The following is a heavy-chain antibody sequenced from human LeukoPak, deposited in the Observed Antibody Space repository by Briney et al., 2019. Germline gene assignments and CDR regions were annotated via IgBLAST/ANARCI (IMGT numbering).Heavy chain of an antibody. CDR3: ARDPPDYYDSPHAFDI. CDR1: GFTFSSYA. V-gene: IGHV3-30*14. CDR2: ISYDGSNK. J-gene: IGHJ3*02. D-gene: IGHD3-22*01. Sequence: GGSLRLSCAASGFTFSSYAMHWVRQAPGKGLEWVAVISYDGSNKYYADSVKGRFTISRDNSKNTLYLQMNSLRAEDTAVYYCARDPPDYYDSPHAFDIWGQGTMVTVSS.